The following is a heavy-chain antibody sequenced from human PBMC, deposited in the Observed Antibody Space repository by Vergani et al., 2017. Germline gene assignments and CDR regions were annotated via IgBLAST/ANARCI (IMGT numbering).Heavy chain of an antibody. CDR2: IYYSGST. CDR3: ARDGPKLLTGTKYWYFDL. CDR1: GGSISSSSYY. Sequence: QLQLQESGPGLVKPSETLSLTCTVSGGSISSSSYYWGWIRQPPGKGLEWIGYIYYSGSTYYNPSLKSRVTISVDTSKNQFSLKLSSVTAADTAVYYCARDGPKLLTGTKYWYFDLWGRGTLVTVSS. D-gene: IGHD1-7*01. J-gene: IGHJ2*01. V-gene: IGHV4-39*07.